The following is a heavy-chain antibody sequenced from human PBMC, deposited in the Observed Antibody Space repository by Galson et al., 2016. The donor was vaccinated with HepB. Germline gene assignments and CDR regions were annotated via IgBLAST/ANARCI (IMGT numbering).Heavy chain of an antibody. J-gene: IGHJ4*02. V-gene: IGHV3-23*01. CDR1: GFTFRSHA. Sequence: SLRLSCAASGFTFRSHAMSWVRPAPGRGLEWVSSITAGSTSTFYADSVKGRFTMSRDNSKNTLYLQMSSLRAEDTAIYYCARDPASFYYDSRFHPHDYWGQGTLVTVSS. CDR2: ITAGSTST. D-gene: IGHD3-22*01. CDR3: ARDPASFYYDSRFHPHDY.